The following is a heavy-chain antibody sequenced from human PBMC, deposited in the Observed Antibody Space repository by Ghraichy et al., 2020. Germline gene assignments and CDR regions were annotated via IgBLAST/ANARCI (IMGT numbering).Heavy chain of an antibody. Sequence: GGSLRLSCAASGFTFSSYSMNWVRQAPGKGLEWVSSISSSSSYIYYADSVKGRFTISRDNAKNSLYLQMNSLRAEDTAVYYCARSRWGRQWLVGDYGMDVWGQGTTVTVSS. CDR2: ISSSSSYI. CDR1: GFTFSSYS. J-gene: IGHJ6*02. D-gene: IGHD6-19*01. CDR3: ARSRWGRQWLVGDYGMDV. V-gene: IGHV3-21*01.